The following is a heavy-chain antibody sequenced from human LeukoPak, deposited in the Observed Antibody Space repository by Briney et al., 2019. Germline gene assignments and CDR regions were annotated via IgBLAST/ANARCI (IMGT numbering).Heavy chain of an antibody. CDR3: AMSDQFDY. Sequence: ASVKLSCTASGYTFTSCYTHWARHAPGPGLGWMRKIYPSGGSTSNTQTFPGRVTMTRYTSTGTVYMELSSLRYEDTAVYYCAMSDQFDYWGQGTLVTVSS. V-gene: IGHV1-46*01. CDR1: GYTFTSCY. D-gene: IGHD2-2*01. CDR2: IYPSGGST. J-gene: IGHJ4*02.